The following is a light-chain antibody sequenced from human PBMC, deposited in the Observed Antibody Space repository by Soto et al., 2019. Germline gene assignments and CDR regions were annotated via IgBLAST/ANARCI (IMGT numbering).Light chain of an antibody. J-gene: IGKJ1*01. Sequence: EIVMTQSPATLSVSPGERATLSCWASQSVSSNLAWYQQKPGQAPRLLIYDVSTRATGIPDRFSGSGSGTDFTLTISRLEPEDFAVYYCQQYGSSPETFGQGTKVDIK. CDR1: QSVSSN. CDR3: QQYGSSPET. CDR2: DVS. V-gene: IGKV3-20*01.